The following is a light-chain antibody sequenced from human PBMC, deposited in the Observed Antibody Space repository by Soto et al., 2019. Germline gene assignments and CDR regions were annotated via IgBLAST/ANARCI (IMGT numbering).Light chain of an antibody. J-gene: IGLJ1*01. CDR2: EVS. V-gene: IGLV2-14*01. Sequence: QSVLTQPPSVSGAPGQRVTISCTGSSSNIGAGYDVLWYQQHLGKAPKLMIYEVSNRPSGVSNRFSGSKSGNTASLTISGLQAEDEADYYCSSYTSSSTYVFGTGTKVTVL. CDR3: SSYTSSSTYV. CDR1: SSNIGAGYD.